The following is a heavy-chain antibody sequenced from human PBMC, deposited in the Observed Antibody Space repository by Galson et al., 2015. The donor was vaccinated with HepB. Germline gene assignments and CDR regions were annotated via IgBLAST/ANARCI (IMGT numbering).Heavy chain of an antibody. CDR1: GFTFSSYA. CDR2: ISYDGSNK. J-gene: IGHJ6*03. V-gene: IGHV3-30-3*01. Sequence: SLRLSCAASGFTFSSYAMHWVRQAPGKGLEWVAVISYDGSNKYYADSVKGRFTISRDNSKNTLYLQMNSLRAEDTAVYYCARGGVYYMDVWGKGTTVTVSS. CDR3: ARGGVYYMDV.